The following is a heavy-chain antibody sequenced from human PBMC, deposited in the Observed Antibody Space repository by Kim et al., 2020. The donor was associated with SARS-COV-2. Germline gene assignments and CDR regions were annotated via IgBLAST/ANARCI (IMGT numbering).Heavy chain of an antibody. Sequence: SETLSLTCTVSGGSISSYYWSWIRQPPGKGLEWIGYIYYSGSTNYNPSLKSRVTISVDTSKNQFSLKLSSVTAADTAVYYCARDRGYYGGLGFWGQGTLVTVSS. CDR1: GGSISSYY. D-gene: IGHD4-17*01. J-gene: IGHJ4*02. V-gene: IGHV4-59*01. CDR2: IYYSGST. CDR3: ARDRGYYGGLGF.